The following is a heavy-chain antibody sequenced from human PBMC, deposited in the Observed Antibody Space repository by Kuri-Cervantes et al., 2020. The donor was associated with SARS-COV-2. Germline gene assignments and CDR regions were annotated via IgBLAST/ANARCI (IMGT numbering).Heavy chain of an antibody. J-gene: IGHJ6*03. V-gene: IGHV4-4*07. CDR1: GGSISSYY. CDR3: ARSYYGSGSPNYYYYYMDV. D-gene: IGHD3-10*01. Sequence: SETLSLTCTVSGGSISSYYWSWVRQPAGKGLEWIGRIYTSGSTNYNPSLKSRVTISVDTSKNQFSLKLSSVTAADTAVYYCARSYYGSGSPNYYYYYMDVWGKGTTVTVSS. CDR2: IYTSGST.